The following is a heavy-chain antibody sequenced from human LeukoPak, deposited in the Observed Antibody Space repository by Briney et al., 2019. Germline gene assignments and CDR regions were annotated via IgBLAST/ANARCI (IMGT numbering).Heavy chain of an antibody. V-gene: IGHV4-34*01. CDR1: GGSFSGYY. D-gene: IGHD3-10*01. J-gene: IGHJ5*02. CDR3: ARGQSVKWFGEFTVGFDP. CDR2: INHSGST. Sequence: SETLSLTCAVYGGSFSGYYWSWIRQPPGKGLEWIGEINHSGSTNYNPSLKSRVTISVDTSKNQFSLKLSSVTAADTAVYYCARGQSVKWFGEFTVGFDPWGQGTLVTVSS.